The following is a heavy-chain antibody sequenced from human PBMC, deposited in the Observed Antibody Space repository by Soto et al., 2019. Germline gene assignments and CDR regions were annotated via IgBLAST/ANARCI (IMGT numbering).Heavy chain of an antibody. J-gene: IGHJ5*01. D-gene: IGHD1-26*01. V-gene: IGHV3-23*01. CDR1: GFIFSDYG. CDR2: ITNSGGTT. CDR3: AKLRKGATVTEGFDS. Sequence: EVQLLESGGGLVQPGGSLRLSCAASGFIFSDYGMSWIRRAPGKGLEWVSTITNSGGTTYYADSVRGRFTISRDNFRSTLHLEMNSLIVEDTAMYYFAKLRKGATVTEGFDSWGQGTLVTVAS.